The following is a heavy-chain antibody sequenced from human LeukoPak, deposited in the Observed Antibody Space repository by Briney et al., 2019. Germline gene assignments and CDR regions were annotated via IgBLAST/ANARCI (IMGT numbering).Heavy chain of an antibody. CDR1: GGSISSGGYF. Sequence: SQTLSLTCTVSGGSISSGGYFWSWIRQPAGKGLEWIGYIYYSGTTNYSPSLKSRVTMSVDTAKNQFSLKLTSVTAADTAVYYCARGPTSEYEPLTWYFDLWGRGTLVTVSS. J-gene: IGHJ2*01. V-gene: IGHV4-61*10. D-gene: IGHD6-6*01. CDR3: ARGPTSEYEPLTWYFDL. CDR2: IYYSGTT.